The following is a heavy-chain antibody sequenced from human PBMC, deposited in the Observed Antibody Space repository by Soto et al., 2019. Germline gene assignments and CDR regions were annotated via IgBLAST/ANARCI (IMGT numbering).Heavy chain of an antibody. CDR2: INAGNGNT. CDR3: ARASYDFWSGYYRSGAFDI. Sequence: ASVKVSCKASVYTFTSYAMQWVRQAPGQRLEWMGWINAGNGNTKYSQKFQGRVTITRDTSASTAYMELSSLRSEDTAVYYCARASYDFWSGYYRSGAFDIWGQGTMVTVS. J-gene: IGHJ3*02. CDR1: VYTFTSYA. D-gene: IGHD3-3*01. V-gene: IGHV1-3*01.